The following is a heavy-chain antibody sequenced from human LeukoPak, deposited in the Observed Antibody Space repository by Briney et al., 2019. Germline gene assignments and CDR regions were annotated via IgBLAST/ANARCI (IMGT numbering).Heavy chain of an antibody. V-gene: IGHV3-66*01. CDR1: GSTVSSYY. CDR2: IYSGGST. CDR3: ARGSGWDFDY. J-gene: IGHJ4*02. Sequence: PGGSLRLSCAASGSTVSSYYMYWVRQAPGKGLEWVSFIYSGGSTYYADSVKGRFTISRDNSKNTLYLQMNSLRAEDTAVYYCARGSGWDFDYWGQGTLVTVSS. D-gene: IGHD6-19*01.